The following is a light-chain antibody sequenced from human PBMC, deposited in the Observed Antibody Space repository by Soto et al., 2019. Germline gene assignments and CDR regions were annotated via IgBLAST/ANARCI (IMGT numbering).Light chain of an antibody. CDR2: DAS. J-gene: IGKJ1*01. CDR1: QTISSW. V-gene: IGKV1-5*01. Sequence: DIQITQSPSTLCGSVGDRVTITCRASQTISSWLAWYQQKPGKAPNLLISDASSLERGVPSRFSGSGSGTEFTLTIRSLQPDDFATYYCQQYNGYSRTFGQGTKV. CDR3: QQYNGYSRT.